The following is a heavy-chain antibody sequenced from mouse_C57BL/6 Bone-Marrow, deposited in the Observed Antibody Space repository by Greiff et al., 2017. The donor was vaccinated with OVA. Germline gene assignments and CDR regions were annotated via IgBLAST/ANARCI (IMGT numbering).Heavy chain of an antibody. CDR2: ISSGGRYS. D-gene: IGHD2-5*01. Sequence: DVKLVESGGDLVKPGGSLKLSCAASGFTFSSYGMSWVRQTPDKRLEWVATISSGGRYSYYPDSVKERYTIYRDNAKNTLYLQMSRLKSEDTAMYYCERRDYSNYGFAYWGQGTLVTVSA. J-gene: IGHJ3*01. CDR3: ERRDYSNYGFAY. CDR1: GFTFSSYG. V-gene: IGHV5-6*02.